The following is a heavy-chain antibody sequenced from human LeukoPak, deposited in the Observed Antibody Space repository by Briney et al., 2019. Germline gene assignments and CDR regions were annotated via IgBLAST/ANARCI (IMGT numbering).Heavy chain of an antibody. Sequence: PGGPLRLSCAASGFTFSSYAMSWVRQAPGKGLEWVSAISGSGGSTYYADSVKGRFTISRDNSKNTLYLQMNSLRAEDTAVYYCAKAKDPVTIFGVANDAFDIWGQGTMVTVSS. V-gene: IGHV3-23*01. CDR3: AKAKDPVTIFGVANDAFDI. CDR2: ISGSGGST. J-gene: IGHJ3*02. D-gene: IGHD3-3*01. CDR1: GFTFSSYA.